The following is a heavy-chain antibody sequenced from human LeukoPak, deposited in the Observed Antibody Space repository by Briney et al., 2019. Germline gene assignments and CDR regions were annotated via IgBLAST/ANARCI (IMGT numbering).Heavy chain of an antibody. V-gene: IGHV1-2*02. CDR2: INPNSGGT. Sequence: ASVKVSCKASGYTFTGYYIHWVRQAPGQGLEWMGWINPNSGGTNYAQKFQGRATMTRDTSISTAYMELSRLRSDDTAIYYCARVDGDDWYYFDYWGQGTLVTVSS. D-gene: IGHD2-21*02. CDR1: GYTFTGYY. J-gene: IGHJ4*02. CDR3: ARVDGDDWYYFDY.